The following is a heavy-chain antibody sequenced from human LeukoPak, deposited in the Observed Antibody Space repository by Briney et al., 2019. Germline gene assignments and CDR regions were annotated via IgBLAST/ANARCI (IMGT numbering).Heavy chain of an antibody. V-gene: IGHV3-23*01. CDR2: ITSGANT. CDR3: AKARAGDITAAFNY. Sequence: GGSLRLSCAASGFTFNTYAMSWVRQAPGKGLEWVSGITSGANTYYTDSVKGRFTISRDNSENTLNLQMNSLRAEDTAIYYCAKARAGDITAAFNYWGQGTLVTVSS. CDR1: GFTFNTYA. J-gene: IGHJ4*02. D-gene: IGHD6-13*01.